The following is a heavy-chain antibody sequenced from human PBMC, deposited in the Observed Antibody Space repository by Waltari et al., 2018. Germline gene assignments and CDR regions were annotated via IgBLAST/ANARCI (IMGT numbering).Heavy chain of an antibody. J-gene: IGHJ4*02. CDR3: ARVRYYDFWSGYHGYSLLFDY. CDR1: GYTFTSYG. V-gene: IGHV1-18*01. Sequence: QVQLVQSGAEVKKPGASVKVSCKASGYTFTSYGISWVRQAPGQGLEWMGWISAYNGTTNYAQKLQGRVTMTTDTSTSTAYMELRSLRSDDTAVYYCARVRYYDFWSGYHGYSLLFDYWGQGTLVTVSS. CDR2: ISAYNGTT. D-gene: IGHD3-3*01.